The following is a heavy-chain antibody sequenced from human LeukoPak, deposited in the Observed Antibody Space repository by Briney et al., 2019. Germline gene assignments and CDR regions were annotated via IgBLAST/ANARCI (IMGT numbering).Heavy chain of an antibody. D-gene: IGHD6-13*01. J-gene: IGHJ4*02. V-gene: IGHV3-30*02. Sequence: SGGSLRLSCAASGFTFSSYGMHWVRQAPGKGLEWVAFIRYDRSNKYYADSVKGRFTISRDNSKNTLYLQMSSLRAEDTAVYYCAKGYSSSWYGDYWGQGTLVTVSS. CDR2: IRYDRSNK. CDR1: GFTFSSYG. CDR3: AKGYSSSWYGDY.